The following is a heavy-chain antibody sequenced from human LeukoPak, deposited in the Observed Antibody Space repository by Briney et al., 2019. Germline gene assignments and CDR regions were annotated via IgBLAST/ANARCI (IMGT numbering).Heavy chain of an antibody. CDR3: ARLTIAVFGVEIDY. Sequence: SETLSLTCTVSGDSIYRSNYSSGWIRQPPTKGLEWIGSIYYNGGTYYNPSLKSRVTIFVDTSKNQFSLTVSSVTAADTAVYFCARLTIAVFGVEIDYWGQGSLVTVSS. V-gene: IGHV4-39*01. CDR1: GDSIYRSNYS. D-gene: IGHD3-3*01. CDR2: IYYNGGT. J-gene: IGHJ4*02.